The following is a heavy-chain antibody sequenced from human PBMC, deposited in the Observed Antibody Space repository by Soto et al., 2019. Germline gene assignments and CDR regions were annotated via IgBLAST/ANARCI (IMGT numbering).Heavy chain of an antibody. J-gene: IGHJ6*02. CDR1: GYTFTSYA. CDR2: INAGNGNT. CDR3: ASATWNGGYDYSDGMDV. V-gene: IGHV1-3*05. D-gene: IGHD1-1*01. Sequence: QVQLVQSGAEEKKPGASVKVSCKASGYTFTSYAMHWVRQAPGQRLEWMGWINAGNGNTKYSQKFQGRVTINSDTPANTAYMELSSLRSADTAVYYCASATWNGGYDYSDGMDVWGQGTTVTVSS.